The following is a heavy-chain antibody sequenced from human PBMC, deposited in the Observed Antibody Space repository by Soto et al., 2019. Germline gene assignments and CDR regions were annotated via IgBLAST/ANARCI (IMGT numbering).Heavy chain of an antibody. CDR3: ARGSPDFGVVLVDY. V-gene: IGHV3-74*01. CDR2: INSDGSST. J-gene: IGHJ4*02. CDR1: GFTFSSYW. D-gene: IGHD3-3*01. Sequence: TGGSLRLSCAASGFTFSSYWMHWVRQAPGKGLVWVSRINSDGSSTSYADSVKGRFTISRDNAKNTLYLQMNSLRAEDTAVYYCARGSPDFGVVLVDYWGQGTLVTVSS.